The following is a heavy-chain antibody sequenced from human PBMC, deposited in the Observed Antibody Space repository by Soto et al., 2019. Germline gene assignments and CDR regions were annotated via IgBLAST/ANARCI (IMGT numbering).Heavy chain of an antibody. J-gene: IGHJ5*02. V-gene: IGHV3-9*01. D-gene: IGHD1-20*01. CDR1: GFTFDDYA. Sequence: PGGSLRLSCTASGFTFDDYATHWVRQAPGKGLEWVSGISWNSANIFYDDSVKGRFTISRDNAKNSFSLQMNSLRAEDTALYYCATTRDSGKCGNNCPGNSQFDPWGQGTLVTVSS. CDR2: ISWNSANI. CDR3: ATTRDSGKCGNNCPGNSQFDP.